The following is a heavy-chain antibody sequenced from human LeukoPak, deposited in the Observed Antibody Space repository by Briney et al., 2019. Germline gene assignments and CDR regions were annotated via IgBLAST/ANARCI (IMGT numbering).Heavy chain of an antibody. CDR3: ATLAVGGTYYFDY. V-gene: IGHV3-74*03. J-gene: IGHJ4*02. CDR1: GFTFSSYW. D-gene: IGHD6-13*01. Sequence: GGSLRLSCAASGFTFSSYWMHWVRQAPGKGLVWVSHINGDGSSTTYADSVKGRFTISRDNAKNTLYLQMNSQRAEDTAVYYCATLAVGGTYYFDYWGQGTLVTVSS. CDR2: INGDGSST.